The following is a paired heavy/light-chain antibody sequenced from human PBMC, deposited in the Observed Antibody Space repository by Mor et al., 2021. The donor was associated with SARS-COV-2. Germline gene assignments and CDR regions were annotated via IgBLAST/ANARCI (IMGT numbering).Light chain of an antibody. CDR3: CSYAGSSTLWV. CDR1: SSDVGSYNL. CDR2: EVS. V-gene: IGLV2-23*02. J-gene: IGLJ3*02. Sequence: QSALTQPASVSGSPGQSITISCTGTSSDVGSYNLVSWYQQHPGKAPKLMIYEVSKRPSGVSNRFSGSKSGNTASLTISGLQAEDEADYYCCSYAGSSTLWVFGGGTKLTVL.
Heavy chain of an antibody. J-gene: IGHJ4*02. CDR2: IYWDDDK. CDR1: GFSLSTSGVG. D-gene: IGHD2-2*01. Sequence: QITLKESGPTLVKPTQTLTLTCTFSGFSLSTSGVGVGWIRQPPGKALEWLALIYWDDDKRYSPSLKSRLTITKDTSKNQVVLTMTNMDPVDTATYYCAHLGGYCSSTSCYTPQFDYWGQGTLVTVSS. V-gene: IGHV2-5*02. CDR3: AHLGGYCSSTSCYTPQFDY.